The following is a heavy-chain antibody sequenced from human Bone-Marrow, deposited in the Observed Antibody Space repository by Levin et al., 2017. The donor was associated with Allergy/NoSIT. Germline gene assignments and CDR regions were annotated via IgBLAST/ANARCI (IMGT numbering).Heavy chain of an antibody. D-gene: IGHD6-13*01. V-gene: IGHV1-2*02. CDR1: GYTFTGYY. CDR2: INPNSGGT. CDR3: ARGLRPGYSSSWFDS. Sequence: GESLKISCKASGYTFTGYYMHWVRQAPGQGLEWMGWINPNSGGTNYAQKFQGRVTMTRDTSITTAYMELSSLRSDDTAVYYCARGLRPGYSSSWFDSWGQGTLFTVPS. J-gene: IGHJ5*01.